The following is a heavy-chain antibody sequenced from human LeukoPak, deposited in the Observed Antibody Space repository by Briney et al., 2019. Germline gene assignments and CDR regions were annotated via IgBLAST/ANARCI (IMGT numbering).Heavy chain of an antibody. CDR2: ISYDGSNK. Sequence: GGSLRLSCAASGFTFSSYAMHWVRQAPGKGLEWVAVISYDGSNKYYADSVKGRFTISRDSSKNTLYLQMNSLRAEDTAVYYCAREPSGYLDYWGQGTLVTVSS. D-gene: IGHD1-26*01. CDR3: AREPSGYLDY. CDR1: GFTFSSYA. J-gene: IGHJ4*02. V-gene: IGHV3-30*04.